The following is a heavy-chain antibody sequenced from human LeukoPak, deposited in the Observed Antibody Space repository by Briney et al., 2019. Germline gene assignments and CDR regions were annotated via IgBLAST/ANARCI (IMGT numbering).Heavy chain of an antibody. J-gene: IGHJ4*02. V-gene: IGHV4-34*01. CDR1: YGSFSGYY. Sequence: PSETLSLTCTVFYGSFSGYYWSWIRQPPGKGLEWIGEINHSGNTNYNPSLTSRVTISVDTSKDQFSLKLSSVTAADTAVYYCARTPRYSSGYYYLFDYWGQGTLVTVSS. D-gene: IGHD3-22*01. CDR2: INHSGNT. CDR3: ARTPRYSSGYYYLFDY.